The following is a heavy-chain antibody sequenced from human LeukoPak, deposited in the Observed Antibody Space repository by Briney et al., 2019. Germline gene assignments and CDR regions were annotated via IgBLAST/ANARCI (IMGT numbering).Heavy chain of an antibody. D-gene: IGHD2-15*01. CDR3: ARGFGYCSGGSCPNWFDP. CDR1: GGSFSGYY. Sequence: SETLSLTCAVYGGSFSGYYWSWIRQPPGKGLEWIGEINHSGSTNYNPSLKSRVTISVDRSKNQFSLKLSSVTAADTAVYYCARGFGYCSGGSCPNWFDPWGQGTLVTVSS. J-gene: IGHJ5*02. V-gene: IGHV4-34*01. CDR2: INHSGST.